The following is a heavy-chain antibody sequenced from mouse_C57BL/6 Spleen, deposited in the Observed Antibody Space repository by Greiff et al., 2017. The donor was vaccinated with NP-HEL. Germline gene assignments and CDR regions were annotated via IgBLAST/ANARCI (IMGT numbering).Heavy chain of an antibody. J-gene: IGHJ4*01. V-gene: IGHV5-9*01. CDR3: ARHGGYDCYYVQAMDY. Sequence: EVHLVESGGGLVKPGGSLKLSCAASGFTFSSYTMSWVRQTPEKRLEWVATISGGGGNTYYPDSVKGRFTISRDNAKNTLYLQMSSLRSEDTALYYCARHGGYDCYYVQAMDYWGQGTSVTVSS. CDR2: ISGGGGNT. CDR1: GFTFSSYT. D-gene: IGHD2-3*01.